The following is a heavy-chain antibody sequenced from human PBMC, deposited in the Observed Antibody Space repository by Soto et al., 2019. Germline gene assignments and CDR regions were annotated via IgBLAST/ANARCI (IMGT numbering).Heavy chain of an antibody. J-gene: IGHJ6*02. CDR3: ARDGGKTATVLNYGMDV. V-gene: IGHV3-30-3*01. CDR1: GFTFSSYA. Sequence: GGSLRLSCAASGFTFSSYAMHWVRQAPGKGLEWVAVISYDGSNKYYADSVKGRLTISRDNSKNTLYLQMNSLRAEDTAVYYCARDGGKTATVLNYGMDVWGQGTTVTVSS. D-gene: IGHD5-18*01. CDR2: ISYDGSNK.